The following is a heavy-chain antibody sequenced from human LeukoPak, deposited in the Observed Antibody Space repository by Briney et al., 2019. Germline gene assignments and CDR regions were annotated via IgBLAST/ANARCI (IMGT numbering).Heavy chain of an antibody. Sequence: PSETLSLTCIVSYGXINSYYWNWIRQPPGKGLEWIGYIYSSGRTTYNPSLKGRVTMSVDTSKNQHYLKLTSVTAADTAVYYCAGDYSSGSYRFDFWGRGSLVTVSS. CDR2: IYSSGRT. D-gene: IGHD3-10*01. CDR3: AGDYSSGSYRFDF. J-gene: IGHJ4*02. CDR1: YGXINSYY. V-gene: IGHV4-59*13.